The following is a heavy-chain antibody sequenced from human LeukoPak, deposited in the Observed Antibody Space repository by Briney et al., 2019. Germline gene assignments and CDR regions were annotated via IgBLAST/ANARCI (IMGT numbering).Heavy chain of an antibody. CDR3: VRSPTHSGSDY. V-gene: IGHV1-69*06. Sequence: GRSLRLSCAASGFTFSSYAISWVRQAPGQGLEWMGGIIPIFGTANYAQRFQGRVTITADTSTSTAYMDLSSLRSEDTAMYYCVRSPTHSGSDYWGQGTLVTVSS. CDR2: IIPIFGTA. J-gene: IGHJ4*02. D-gene: IGHD1-26*01. CDR1: GFTFSSYA.